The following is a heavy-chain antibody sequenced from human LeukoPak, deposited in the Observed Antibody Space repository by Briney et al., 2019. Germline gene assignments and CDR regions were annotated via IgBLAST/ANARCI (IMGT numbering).Heavy chain of an antibody. J-gene: IGHJ4*02. CDR1: GFTFSSYA. CDR3: ARDLYSSGFFDY. V-gene: IGHV3-23*01. Sequence: PGGSLRHSCAASGFTFSSYAMSWVRQAPGKGLEWVSAISGSGGSTYYADSVKGRFTISRDNSKNTLYLQMNSLRAEDTAVYYCARDLYSSGFFDYWGQGTLVTVSS. D-gene: IGHD6-19*01. CDR2: ISGSGGST.